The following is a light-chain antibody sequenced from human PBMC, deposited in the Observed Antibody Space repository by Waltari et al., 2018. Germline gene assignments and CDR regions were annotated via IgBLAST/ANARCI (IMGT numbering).Light chain of an antibody. CDR1: QSVSRT. V-gene: IGKV3-20*01. J-gene: IGKJ1*01. Sequence: EIVLTQSPGTLSLSPGERATLSCRASQSVSRTLAWYQQKPGQAPRLLIYGATSRATGIPDRFSGGGSGTDFSLTFSRLEPEDFAVYYCQHYVRLPATFGQGTKVEIK. CDR2: GAT. CDR3: QHYVRLPAT.